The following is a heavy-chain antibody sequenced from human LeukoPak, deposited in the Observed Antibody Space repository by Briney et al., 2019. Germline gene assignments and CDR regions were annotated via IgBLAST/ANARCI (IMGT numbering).Heavy chain of an antibody. CDR2: INPNSGGT. Sequence: ASVKVSCKASGYTFTGYYMHWVRQAPGQGLEWMGWINPNSGGTNYAQKFQGRVTMTRDTSISTAYMELSRLRFDDTAVYYCARAPYYYYYMDVWGKGTTVTVSS. CDR1: GYTFTGYY. CDR3: ARAPYYYYYMDV. J-gene: IGHJ6*03. V-gene: IGHV1-2*02.